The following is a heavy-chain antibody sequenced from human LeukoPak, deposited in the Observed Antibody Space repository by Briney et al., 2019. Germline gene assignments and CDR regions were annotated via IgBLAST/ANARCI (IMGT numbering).Heavy chain of an antibody. CDR2: IYYSGST. D-gene: IGHD5-24*01. CDR3: ARTRDGYSGVLDAFDI. Sequence: PSETLSLTCTVSGGPISTSTYYWGWIRQPPGKGLECIGIIYYSGSTYSNPSLKSRVTISVDTSKNQFSLKLSSVTAADTAVYYCARTRDGYSGVLDAFDIWGQGTVVTVSS. J-gene: IGHJ3*02. CDR1: GGPISTSTYY. V-gene: IGHV4-39*01.